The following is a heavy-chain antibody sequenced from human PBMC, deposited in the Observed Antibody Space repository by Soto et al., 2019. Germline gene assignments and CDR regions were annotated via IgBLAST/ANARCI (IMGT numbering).Heavy chain of an antibody. Sequence: SDTLSLTCTVSGGSISSYYWSWIRQPPGKGLEWIGYIYYSGSTNYNPSLKSRVTISVDTSKNQFSLKLSSVTAADTAVYYCARDDHMGDYYYGMDVWGQGTTVTVSS. V-gene: IGHV4-59*01. J-gene: IGHJ6*02. CDR1: GGSISSYY. CDR3: ARDDHMGDYYYGMDV. CDR2: IYYSGST.